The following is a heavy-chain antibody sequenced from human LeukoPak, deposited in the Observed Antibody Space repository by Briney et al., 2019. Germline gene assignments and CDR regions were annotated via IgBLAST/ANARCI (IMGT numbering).Heavy chain of an antibody. CDR2: IYYSGTT. CDR1: GGSISNYY. D-gene: IGHD5-12*01. J-gene: IGHJ4*02. CDR3: ARGFDSKSTYFDY. Sequence: PSETLSLTCTVSGGSISNYYWNWLQQPPGKGLEWIGYIYYSGTTNYNPSLKSRVTMSLDTSKNQFSLRVTSVTAADTAVYYCARGFDSKSTYFDYWGQGTLVTVSS. V-gene: IGHV4-59*01.